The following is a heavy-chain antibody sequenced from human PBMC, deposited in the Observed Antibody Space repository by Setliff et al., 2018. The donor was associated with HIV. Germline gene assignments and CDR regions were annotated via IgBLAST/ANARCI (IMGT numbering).Heavy chain of an antibody. D-gene: IGHD3-16*01. Sequence: SVKVSCKASGYTFTSYYMHWVRQAPGQGLEWMGGFIPMLRTTAYAQKFQGRITTTTDESTNTAYMELSSLTSEDTAIYYCAGDWLDNFFGDFGSWGQGTLVTVSS. J-gene: IGHJ4*02. V-gene: IGHV1-69*16. CDR1: GYTFTSYY. CDR3: AGDWLDNFFGDFGS. CDR2: FIPMLRTT.